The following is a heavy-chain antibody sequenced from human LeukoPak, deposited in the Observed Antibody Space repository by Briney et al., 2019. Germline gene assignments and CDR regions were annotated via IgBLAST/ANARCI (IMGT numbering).Heavy chain of an antibody. CDR1: GGTFSSYA. CDR2: IIPIFDTA. V-gene: IGHV1-69*13. Sequence: GASVKVSCKASGGTFSSYAISWVRQAPGQGLEWMGGIIPIFDTAVYAQKFQGRVTVTADESTSTAYMDLSSLTSEDTAVYYCARGGGTMVRGVIISTVDAFDIWGQGTMVTVSS. CDR3: ARGGGTMVRGVIISTVDAFDI. D-gene: IGHD3-10*01. J-gene: IGHJ3*02.